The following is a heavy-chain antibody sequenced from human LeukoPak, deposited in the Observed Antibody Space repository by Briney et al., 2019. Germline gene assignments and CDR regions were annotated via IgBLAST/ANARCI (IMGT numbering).Heavy chain of an antibody. Sequence: GGSLRLSCAASGYTFSTYAMNWVRQAPGRGLEWVSLIGTNPDATHYADSVKGRFIISRDNSRNTLFLQMNSLRAEDTAVYYCAVDLDSTNRWDWLDPWGQGTLVTVSS. CDR3: AVDLDSTNRWDWLDP. D-gene: IGHD2-8*01. V-gene: IGHV3-23*01. J-gene: IGHJ5*02. CDR2: IGTNPDAT. CDR1: GYTFSTYA.